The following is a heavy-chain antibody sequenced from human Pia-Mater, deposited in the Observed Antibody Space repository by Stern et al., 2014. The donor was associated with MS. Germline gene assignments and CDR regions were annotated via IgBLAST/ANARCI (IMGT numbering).Heavy chain of an antibody. Sequence: QVQLQESGPGLVKPSETLSLTCAVSGDSISSYTHYWAWIRQPPGKGLEWIGSVYYSGATYYNPSLKSPVTISVVTSKNHFSLGLNSVTAADTAVYYCAKHACTGAACPFDLWGQGTLVTVSS. V-gene: IGHV4-39*01. J-gene: IGHJ4*02. CDR3: AKHACTGAACPFDL. CDR2: VYYSGAT. CDR1: GDSISSYTHY. D-gene: IGHD2-8*02.